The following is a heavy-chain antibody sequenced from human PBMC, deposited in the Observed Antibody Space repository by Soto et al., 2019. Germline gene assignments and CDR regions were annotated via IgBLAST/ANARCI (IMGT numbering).Heavy chain of an antibody. CDR3: AIDYRTGESMMFDY. CDR2: ISGSGET. V-gene: IGHV3-23*01. Sequence: EVQLLESGGGLVQPGESLRLSCAASGFTFSNYAMSWVRQAPGKGLEWVSGISGSGETWNADSVKGRFTISRDNSKSTLYLQMNSLRGEDTAVYYCAIDYRTGESMMFDYWGLGTLVTVSS. J-gene: IGHJ4*02. D-gene: IGHD7-27*01. CDR1: GFTFSNYA.